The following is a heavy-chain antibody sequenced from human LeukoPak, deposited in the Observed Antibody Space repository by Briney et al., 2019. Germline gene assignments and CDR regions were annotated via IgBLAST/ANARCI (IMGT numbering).Heavy chain of an antibody. CDR3: ARARRTYCSSTSCYEGGGYFDY. J-gene: IGHJ4*02. CDR1: GGSISSGGYY. Sequence: KTSENLSLTCTVSGGSISSGGYYWSWIRQHPGKGLEWIGYIYYSGSTYYNPSLKSRVTISVDTSKNQFSLKLSFVTAADTAVYYCARARRTYCSSTSCYEGGGYFDYWGQGTLVTVSS. CDR2: IYYSGST. D-gene: IGHD2-2*01. V-gene: IGHV4-31*03.